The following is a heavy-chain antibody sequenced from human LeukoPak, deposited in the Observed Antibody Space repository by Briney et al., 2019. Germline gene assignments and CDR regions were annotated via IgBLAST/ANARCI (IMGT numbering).Heavy chain of an antibody. CDR3: ARIPGAGGYCSSTSCHAGLGDAFDI. CDR1: GYTFTSYG. D-gene: IGHD2-2*01. CDR2: ISAYNGNT. V-gene: IGHV1-18*01. J-gene: IGHJ3*02. Sequence: ASVKVSCKASGYTFTSYGISWVRQAPGQGLEWMGWISAYNGNTNYAQKLQGRVTMTTDTSTSTAYMELRSLRSDDTAVYYCARIPGAGGYCSSTSCHAGLGDAFDIWGQGTMVTVSS.